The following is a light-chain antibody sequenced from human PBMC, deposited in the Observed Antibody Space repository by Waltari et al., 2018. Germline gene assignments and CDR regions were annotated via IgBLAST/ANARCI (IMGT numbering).Light chain of an antibody. J-gene: IGKJ4*01. V-gene: IGKV3-11*01. Sequence: EIVLTQSPATLSLSPGERGTLSCRASQSVSSYLAWYQQKPGQAPRLLIYDASNRATGIPARLSGSGSGTDFTLTISSLEPEDFAVYYCQQRSNWPLTFGGGTKVEIK. CDR1: QSVSSY. CDR3: QQRSNWPLT. CDR2: DAS.